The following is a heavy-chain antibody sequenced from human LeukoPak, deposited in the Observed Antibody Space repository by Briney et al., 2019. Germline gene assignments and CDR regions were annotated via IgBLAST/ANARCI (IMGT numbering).Heavy chain of an antibody. Sequence: AGGSLRLSCAASGFTFSGYWMSWVRQAPGKGLEWVATIKQDASEKTYVDSVEGRFTSSRDNAKSSLFLQMDSLRAEDTAVYYCARFGMDAAIGYWGQGTLVTVSS. D-gene: IGHD2-15*01. CDR2: IKQDASEK. CDR1: GFTFSGYW. CDR3: ARFGMDAAIGY. V-gene: IGHV3-7*01. J-gene: IGHJ4*02.